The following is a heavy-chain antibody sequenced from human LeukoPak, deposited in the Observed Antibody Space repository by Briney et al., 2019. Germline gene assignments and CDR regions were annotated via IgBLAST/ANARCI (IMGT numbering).Heavy chain of an antibody. CDR1: GFTFSTHA. CDR3: AKDRLGPTRPGCSYIVVVPAAEGGDY. CDR2: ISGSGGST. J-gene: IGHJ4*02. Sequence: GGSLRLSCAASGFTFSTHAMSWVRQAPGKGLEWVSAISGSGGSTYYADSVKGRFTISRDNSKNTLYLQMNSLRAEDTAVYYCAKDRLGPTRPGCSYIVVVPAAEGGDYWGQGTLVTVSS. D-gene: IGHD2-2*01. V-gene: IGHV3-23*01.